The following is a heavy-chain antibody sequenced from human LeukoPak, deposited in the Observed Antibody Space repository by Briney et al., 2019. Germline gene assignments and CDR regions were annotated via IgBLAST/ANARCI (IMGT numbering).Heavy chain of an antibody. V-gene: IGHV1-2*02. Sequence: GASVKVSCKASGYTFTGYYMYWVRQAPGQGLECMGWINPNSGGTDYAQKFQGRVTMTRDTSISTAYMELSRLTSDDTAVYYCSRGRPSDYSGYPFGYWGQGTLVTVSS. CDR2: INPNSGGT. CDR1: GYTFTGYY. CDR3: SRGRPSDYSGYPFGY. J-gene: IGHJ4*02. D-gene: IGHD3-22*01.